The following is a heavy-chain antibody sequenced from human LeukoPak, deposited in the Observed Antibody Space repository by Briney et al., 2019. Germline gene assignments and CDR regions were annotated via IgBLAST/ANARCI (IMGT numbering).Heavy chain of an antibody. CDR3: ARRGILAYYGMDV. D-gene: IGHD3-16*01. J-gene: IGHJ6*02. Sequence: PSETLSLTCTVSGGSIRSYYWSWIRQPPGKGLEWIGYIYYSGSTNYNPSLKSRVTISVDTSKNQSSLKLSSVTAADTAVYYCARRGILAYYGMDVWGQGTTVTVSS. CDR1: GGSIRSYY. V-gene: IGHV4-59*08. CDR2: IYYSGST.